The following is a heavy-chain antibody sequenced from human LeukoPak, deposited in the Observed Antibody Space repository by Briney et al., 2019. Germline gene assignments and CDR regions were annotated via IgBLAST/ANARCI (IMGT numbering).Heavy chain of an antibody. D-gene: IGHD3-9*01. J-gene: IGHJ4*02. Sequence: SETLSLTCSVSGDSINSNYWSWMRQPPGKGLEWIGYIYYGGSTNYNPSLKSRVSMSVDTSKNQFSLKLSSVTAADTAVYYCARVSHYDILTGYPAKYYFDYWGQGTLVTVSS. V-gene: IGHV4-59*08. CDR2: IYYGGST. CDR3: ARVSHYDILTGYPAKYYFDY. CDR1: GDSINSNY.